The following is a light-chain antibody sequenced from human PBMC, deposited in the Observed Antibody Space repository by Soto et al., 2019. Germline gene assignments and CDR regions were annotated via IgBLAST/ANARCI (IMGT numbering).Light chain of an antibody. V-gene: IGKV3-15*01. J-gene: IGKJ4*01. CDR1: QGIGNT. CDR3: QHYVDWPLT. CDR2: AAS. Sequence: EIVITQSRATLSVSPGEGATLSCRASQGIGNTLAWYQQKPGQTPRLLIYAASIRATGVPARFSGSGSGTDFTLTINSLQSEDFAVYYCQHYVDWPLTFGGGTKVDIK.